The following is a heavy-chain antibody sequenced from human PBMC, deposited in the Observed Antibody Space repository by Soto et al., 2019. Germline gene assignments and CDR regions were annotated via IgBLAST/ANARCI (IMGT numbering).Heavy chain of an antibody. CDR1: GFTFSSYW. D-gene: IGHD3-3*01. CDR2: INSDGSST. CDR3: ARAETYYDFWSGYPGHYYYYMDV. J-gene: IGHJ6*03. V-gene: IGHV3-74*01. Sequence: GGSLRLSCAASGFTFSSYWMHWVRQAPGKGLVWVSRINSDGSSTSYADSVKGRFTISRDNAKNTLYLRMNSLRAEDTAVYYCARAETYYDFWSGYPGHYYYYMDVWGKGTTVTVSS.